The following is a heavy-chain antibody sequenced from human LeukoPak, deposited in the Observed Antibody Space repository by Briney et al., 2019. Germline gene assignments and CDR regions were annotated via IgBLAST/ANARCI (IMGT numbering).Heavy chain of an antibody. CDR3: ARANMEWFIDY. J-gene: IGHJ4*02. CDR2: INPNRGGT. Sequence: ASGRVSCKASGYTFTGYYMHLVRQPPGQGLGWMGWINPNRGGTNYAHKDPVRVTMTRATANTTTYMELRMLRSSDTAADYCARANMEWFIDYWGQGTLVTVSS. CDR1: GYTFTGYY. D-gene: IGHD3-3*01. V-gene: IGHV1-2*07.